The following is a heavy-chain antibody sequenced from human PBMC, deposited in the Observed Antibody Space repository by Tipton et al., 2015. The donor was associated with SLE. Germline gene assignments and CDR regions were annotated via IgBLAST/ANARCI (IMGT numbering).Heavy chain of an antibody. J-gene: IGHJ4*02. CDR2: IYYSGST. V-gene: IGHV4-39*01. D-gene: IGHD6-19*01. CDR3: ARQGAVAGFDY. CDR1: GGSISSSSYH. Sequence: TLSLTCTVSGGSISSSSYHWGWIRQPPGKGLEWIGSIYYSGSTYYNPSLKSRVTISVDTSKNQFSLKLSSVTAADTAVYYCARQGAVAGFDYWGQGTLVTVSS.